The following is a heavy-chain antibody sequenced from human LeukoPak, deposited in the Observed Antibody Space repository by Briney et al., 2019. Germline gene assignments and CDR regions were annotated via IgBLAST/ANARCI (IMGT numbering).Heavy chain of an antibody. J-gene: IGHJ3*02. Sequence: ASVKVSCKASGYTFTGYYMHWVRQAPGQGLAWMGWINPASGGTNYAQKFQGRVTMTRDTSISTAYMELSRLRSDDTAVYYCARMGSGSYYGAFDIWGQGTMVTVSS. CDR2: INPASGGT. CDR1: GYTFTGYY. D-gene: IGHD1-26*01. CDR3: ARMGSGSYYGAFDI. V-gene: IGHV1-2*02.